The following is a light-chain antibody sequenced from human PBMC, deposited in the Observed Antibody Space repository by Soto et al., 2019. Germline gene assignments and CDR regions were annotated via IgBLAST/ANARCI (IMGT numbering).Light chain of an antibody. CDR2: GAS. J-gene: IGKJ4*01. CDR1: ESVNSRY. CDR3: QQHNSSPCT. V-gene: IGKV3-20*01. Sequence: EIVLTQSPGTLSLSPGERATLSCRASESVNSRYLSWYRQKPGQAPRLVIYGASSMHTGIPARFSGSGSGTDFTLTISRLEPEDFATYYCQQHNSSPCTFGGGTKVEIK.